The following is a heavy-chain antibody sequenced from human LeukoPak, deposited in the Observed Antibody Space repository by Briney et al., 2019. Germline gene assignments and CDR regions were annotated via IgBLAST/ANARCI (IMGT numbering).Heavy chain of an antibody. D-gene: IGHD4-17*01. CDR3: ARDQGYGDYFILGAFDI. V-gene: IGHV1-69*13. Sequence: SVKVSCKASGGTFSSYAISWVRQAPGQGLEWMGGIIPIFGTANYAQKFQGRVTITADESTSTAYMELSSLRSEDTAVYYCARDQGYGDYFILGAFDIWGQGTMVTVSS. CDR1: GGTFSSYA. J-gene: IGHJ3*02. CDR2: IIPIFGTA.